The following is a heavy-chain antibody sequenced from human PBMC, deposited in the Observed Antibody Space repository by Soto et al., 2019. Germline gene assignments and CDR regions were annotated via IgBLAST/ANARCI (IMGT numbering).Heavy chain of an antibody. J-gene: IGHJ4*02. CDR2: ISSSSSYT. V-gene: IGHV3-11*05. D-gene: IGHD3-10*01. Sequence: QVQLVESGGGLVKPGGSLRLSCAASGFTFSDYYMSWIRQAPGKGLEWVSYISSSSSYTNYADSVKGRFTISRDNAKRSLFLQMNGRRGEDTAVYCCARDFWFGGTGYWGQGTRVTVSS. CDR1: GFTFSDYY. CDR3: ARDFWFGGTGY.